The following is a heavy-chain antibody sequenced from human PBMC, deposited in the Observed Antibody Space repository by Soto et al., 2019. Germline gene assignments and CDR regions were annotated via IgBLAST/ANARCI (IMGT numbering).Heavy chain of an antibody. Sequence: PGGSLRLSCAASGFTFSSYGMSWVRQAAGKGLEWVSGISGSGGSTYHADSVKGRFTISRDNSKNTLYLQMNSLRAEDTAVYYCARGGSGWYLTFIDYWGQGTQVTVSS. V-gene: IGHV3-23*01. D-gene: IGHD6-13*01. CDR2: ISGSGGST. CDR3: ARGGSGWYLTFIDY. CDR1: GFTFSSYG. J-gene: IGHJ4*02.